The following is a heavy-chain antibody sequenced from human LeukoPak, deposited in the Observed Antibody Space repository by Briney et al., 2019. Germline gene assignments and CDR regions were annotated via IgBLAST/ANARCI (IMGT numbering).Heavy chain of an antibody. J-gene: IGHJ4*02. CDR1: GASLYLFY. Sequence: SETLSLTCTVSGASLYLFYWSWIRQPPGKGLEWIGYVYHSGSRSYNPSLKSRVTISEDTSNNQISLKLSSVTAADTAVYYCASSQWVVPGSHWGQGILVTVSS. D-gene: IGHD6-19*01. CDR2: VYHSGSR. CDR3: ASSQWVVPGSH. V-gene: IGHV4-59*08.